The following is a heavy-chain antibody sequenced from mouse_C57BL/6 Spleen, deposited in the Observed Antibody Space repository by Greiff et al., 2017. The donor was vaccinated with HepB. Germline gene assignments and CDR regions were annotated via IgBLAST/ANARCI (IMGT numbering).Heavy chain of an antibody. CDR3: ARYHYSNYEGYWYFDV. D-gene: IGHD2-5*01. J-gene: IGHJ1*03. Sequence: VKLVESGPELVKPGASVKISCKASGYAFSSSWMNWVKQRPGKGLEWIGRIYPGDGDTNYNGKFKGKATLTADKSSSTAYMQLSSLTSEDSAVYFCARYHYSNYEGYWYFDVWGTGTTVTVSS. CDR1: GYAFSSSW. CDR2: IYPGDGDT. V-gene: IGHV1-82*01.